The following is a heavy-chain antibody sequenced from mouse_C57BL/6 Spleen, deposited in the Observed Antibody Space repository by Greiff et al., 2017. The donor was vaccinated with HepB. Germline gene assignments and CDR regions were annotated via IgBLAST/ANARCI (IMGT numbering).Heavy chain of an antibody. Sequence: QVQLQQPGAELVKPGASVKLSCKASGYTFTSYWMQWVKQRPGQGLEWIGEIDPSDSYTNYNQKFKGKATLTVDTSSSTAYMQLSSLTSEDSAVYYCARSDAGTRGEYFDYWGQGTTLTVSS. CDR2: IDPSDSYT. J-gene: IGHJ2*01. CDR3: ARSDAGTRGEYFDY. CDR1: GYTFTSYW. V-gene: IGHV1-50*01. D-gene: IGHD4-1*01.